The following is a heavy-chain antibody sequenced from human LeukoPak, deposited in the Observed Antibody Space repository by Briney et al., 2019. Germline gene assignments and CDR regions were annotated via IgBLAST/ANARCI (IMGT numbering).Heavy chain of an antibody. CDR1: GFTFSSYS. V-gene: IGHV3-21*01. CDR2: ISSSSSYI. CDR3: ARDSLYYDSSGYYPNPFDY. Sequence: PGGSLRLSCAASGFTFSSYSMNWVRQAPGKGLEWVSSISSSSSYIYYADSVKGRFTISRDNAKNSLYLQMNSLRAEDTAVYYCARDSLYYDSSGYYPNPFDYWGQGTLVTVSS. D-gene: IGHD3-22*01. J-gene: IGHJ4*02.